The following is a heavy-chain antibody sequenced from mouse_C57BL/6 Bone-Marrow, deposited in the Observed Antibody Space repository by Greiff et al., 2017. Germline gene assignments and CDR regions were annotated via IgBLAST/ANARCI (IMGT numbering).Heavy chain of an antibody. CDR1: GYTFTSYG. CDR2: IYPRSGNT. D-gene: IGHD2-1*01. Sequence: QVQLQQSGAELARPGASVKLSCKASGYTFTSYGISWVKQRTGQGLEWIGEIYPRSGNTYYNEKFKGKATLTADKSSSTAYMELRSLTSEDSAVYVWARGGEGYYGNFLFAYWGQGTLVTVSA. V-gene: IGHV1-81*01. CDR3: ARGGEGYYGNFLFAY. J-gene: IGHJ3*01.